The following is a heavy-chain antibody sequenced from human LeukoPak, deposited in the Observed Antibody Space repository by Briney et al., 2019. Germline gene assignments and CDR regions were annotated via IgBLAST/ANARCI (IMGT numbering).Heavy chain of an antibody. Sequence: PGGSLRLSCAASGFTFSSYAMSWVRQAPGKGLEWVSAIRGSGGSTYYADSVKGRFTISRDNSKNTLYLQMNSLRAEDTAVYYCAKPSMIVVVITPFDYWGQGTLVTVSS. J-gene: IGHJ4*02. D-gene: IGHD3-22*01. V-gene: IGHV3-23*01. CDR3: AKPSMIVVVITPFDY. CDR1: GFTFSSYA. CDR2: IRGSGGST.